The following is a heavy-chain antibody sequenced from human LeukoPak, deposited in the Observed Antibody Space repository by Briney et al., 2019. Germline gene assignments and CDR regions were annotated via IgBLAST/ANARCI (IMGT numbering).Heavy chain of an antibody. CDR2: ISGSGGST. V-gene: IGHV3-23*01. CDR1: GFTFSSYA. Sequence: PGGSLRLSCAASGFTFSSYAMSWVRQAPGKGLEWVSAISGSGGSTYYADSVKGRFTISRDNSKNTLYLRMNSLRAEDTAVYYCALGNYYDSSGYPPNYFDYWGQGTLVTVSS. J-gene: IGHJ4*02. CDR3: ALGNYYDSSGYPPNYFDY. D-gene: IGHD3-22*01.